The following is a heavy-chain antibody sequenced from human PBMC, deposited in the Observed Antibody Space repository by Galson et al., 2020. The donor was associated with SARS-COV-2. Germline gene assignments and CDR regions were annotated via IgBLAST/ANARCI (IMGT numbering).Heavy chain of an antibody. J-gene: IGHJ4*02. CDR3: ARGTRDVTMVLMIATAASYYFDF. V-gene: IGHV4-34*01. CDR1: GGSFSGYY. CDR2: ITPSGSI. Sequence: SQASETLSLTCAVYGGSFSGYYWGWVRQSPGKGLEWIGEITPSGSINTNPSLTSRVTISKDMSKNQFSLRLKSVTAADTAMYFCARGTRDVTMVLMIATAASYYFDFWAQGSLVTVSS. D-gene: IGHD3-10*01.